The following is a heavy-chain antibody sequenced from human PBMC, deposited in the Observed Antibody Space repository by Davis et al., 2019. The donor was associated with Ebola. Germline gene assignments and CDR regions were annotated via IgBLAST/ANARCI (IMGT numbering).Heavy chain of an antibody. V-gene: IGHV1-18*01. J-gene: IGHJ4*02. CDR3: ARSTYDILIDFDF. CDR1: GYTFKNYA. Sequence: ASVKVSCKASGYTFKNYAISWVRKAPGQGLEWMGWISAFKGKTHYAQKLQGRMTLTTDTSTSTAYMELESLRSDDTAMYYCARSTYDILIDFDFWGQGTLVTVSS. CDR2: ISAFKGKT. D-gene: IGHD3-9*01.